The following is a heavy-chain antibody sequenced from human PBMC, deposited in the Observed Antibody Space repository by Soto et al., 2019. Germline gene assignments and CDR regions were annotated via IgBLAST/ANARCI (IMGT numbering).Heavy chain of an antibody. J-gene: IGHJ4*02. CDR1: GGSLSDYN. Sequence: SETLSLTCAVYGGSLSDYNWSWIRQPPGKGLEWIGEINHSGSTNYNPSLTSRATISVDTSKNQFSLKLSSVTAADTAMYYCARDPQGDGRLEFDYWGQGTLVTVS. D-gene: IGHD1-26*01. V-gene: IGHV4-34*01. CDR2: INHSGST. CDR3: ARDPQGDGRLEFDY.